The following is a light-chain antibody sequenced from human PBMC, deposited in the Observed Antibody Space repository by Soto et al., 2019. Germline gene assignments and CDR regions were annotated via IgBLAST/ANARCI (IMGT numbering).Light chain of an antibody. V-gene: IGLV4-69*01. CDR3: QTWGTGIVL. J-gene: IGLJ2*01. CDR2: LNSDGSH. Sequence: QPVLTQSPSASASLGASVKLTCTRSSGHSSSAIAWHQQQPEKGPRYLMKLNSDGSHTKGDGIPDRFSGSSSGAERYLTISSLQSEDEADYYCQTWGTGIVLFGGGTKLTVL. CDR1: SGHSSSA.